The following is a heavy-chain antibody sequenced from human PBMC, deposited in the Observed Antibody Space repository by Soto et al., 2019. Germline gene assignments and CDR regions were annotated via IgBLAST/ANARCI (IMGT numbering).Heavy chain of an antibody. J-gene: IGHJ6*02. CDR2: ITDDSRFI. V-gene: IGHV3-48*02. CDR1: GFTFSSYT. CDR3: VRDQVVGPAELYYGMDV. Sequence: EVQLVESGGGWAQPGGSLRLSCAASGFTFSSYTMNWVRQAPGKGLEWVSHITDDSRFIYYADYVKGRFTISRDNSQNSLYMQMNSLRYEDTGLYYCVRDQVVGPAELYYGMDVWGQGTTVTVSS. D-gene: IGHD2-2*01.